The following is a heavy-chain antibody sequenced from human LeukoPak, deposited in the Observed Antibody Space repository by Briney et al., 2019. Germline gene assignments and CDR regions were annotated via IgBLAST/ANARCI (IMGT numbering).Heavy chain of an antibody. V-gene: IGHV3-48*03. CDR3: ARDGWT. CDR1: GFTLSTYE. CDR2: ISSGSTI. Sequence: GGSLRLSCAASGFTLSTYEMNWVRQAPGKGLEWVSYISSGSTIYYADSVKGRFTISRDTAKNSLYLQMNSLRAEDTAVYYCARDGWTWGQGTLVTVSS. J-gene: IGHJ1*01. D-gene: IGHD2-15*01.